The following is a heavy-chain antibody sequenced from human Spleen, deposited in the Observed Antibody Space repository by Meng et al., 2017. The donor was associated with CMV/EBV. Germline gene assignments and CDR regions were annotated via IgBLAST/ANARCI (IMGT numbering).Heavy chain of an antibody. CDR2: RRFDGSNK. J-gene: IGHJ5*02. V-gene: IGHV3-30*02. Sequence: WVRQGPAKGLELEGIRRFDGSNKNNADAVKGRFTITRDNSTNTLYLQMNSLRAEDKAVYYYAKERAAAGGNWLDPWGQGTLVTVSS. D-gene: IGHD6-13*01. CDR3: AKERAAAGGNWLDP.